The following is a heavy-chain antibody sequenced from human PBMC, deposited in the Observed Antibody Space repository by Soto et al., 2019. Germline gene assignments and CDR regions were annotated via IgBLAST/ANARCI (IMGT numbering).Heavy chain of an antibody. Sequence: TGGSLRLSCAASGFTFSSSSMNWVRQAPGKGLEWVSFISLITTTISYADSVKGRFTISRDNVKNSLYLQMNSLRDEDTAVYYCVRQGYTNYEGYWFDSWGQGALVTVSS. D-gene: IGHD4-4*01. J-gene: IGHJ5*01. CDR3: VRQGYTNYEGYWFDS. V-gene: IGHV3-48*02. CDR1: GFTFSSSS. CDR2: ISLITTTI.